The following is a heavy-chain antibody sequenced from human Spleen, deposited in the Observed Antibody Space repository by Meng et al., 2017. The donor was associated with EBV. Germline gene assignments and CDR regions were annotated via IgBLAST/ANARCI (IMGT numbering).Heavy chain of an antibody. J-gene: IGHJ5*02. V-gene: IGHV4-30-4*01. CDR3: ASSLYSSSRVNWFDP. CDR2: IFFGGST. D-gene: IGHD6-13*01. Sequence: ESGPGRVDPPPPPSLTCPVCVGCISCVDYYWSWIRHPPGTGLEWIGYIFFGGSTNYNPSLKSRVTMSVDTSKNQFSLKLSSVTAADTAVYYCASSLYSSSRVNWFDPWGQGALVTVSS. CDR1: VGCISCVDYY.